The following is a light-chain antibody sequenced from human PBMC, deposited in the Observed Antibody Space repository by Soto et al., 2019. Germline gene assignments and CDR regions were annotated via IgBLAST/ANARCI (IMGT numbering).Light chain of an antibody. CDR3: SSYTSSSLYV. J-gene: IGLJ1*01. CDR2: DVN. Sequence: QSVLTQPASVSGSPGQSITLSCTRTSSDVGGYNYVSWYQQHPGKAPKLMIYDVNNRPSGVSNRFSGSKSGNTASLTISGLQAEDEADYYCSSYTSSSLYVFGTGTKLTVL. CDR1: SSDVGGYNY. V-gene: IGLV2-14*01.